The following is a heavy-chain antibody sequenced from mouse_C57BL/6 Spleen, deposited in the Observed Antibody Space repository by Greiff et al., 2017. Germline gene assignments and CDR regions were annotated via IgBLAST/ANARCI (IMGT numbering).Heavy chain of an antibody. D-gene: IGHD1-1*01. CDR2: IWSGGRT. Sequence: VQLKESGPGLVQPSQSLSITCTVSGFSLTSYGVHWVRQSPGTGLEWLGVIWSGGRTDYNATFISRLSISKDNSKSQVFFKMNSLQADDTAIYYCASPVVAEYYYAMDYWGQGTSVTVSS. V-gene: IGHV2-2*01. CDR1: GFSLTSYG. CDR3: ASPVVAEYYYAMDY. J-gene: IGHJ4*01.